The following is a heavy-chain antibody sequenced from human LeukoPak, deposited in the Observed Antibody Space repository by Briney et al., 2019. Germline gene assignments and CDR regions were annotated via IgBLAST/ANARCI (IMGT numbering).Heavy chain of an antibody. CDR3: ARASTMVPNLLDY. CDR1: GFTFSSYW. Sequence: GGSLRLSCAASGFTFSSYWMHWVRQTPGKGLVWVSRIKGEGSDTLYADSVKGRFTISRDNSKNTLYLQTSSLGVDDTAVYYCARASTMVPNLLDYWGQGALVSVSS. D-gene: IGHD4/OR15-4a*01. J-gene: IGHJ4*02. V-gene: IGHV3-74*01. CDR2: IKGEGSDT.